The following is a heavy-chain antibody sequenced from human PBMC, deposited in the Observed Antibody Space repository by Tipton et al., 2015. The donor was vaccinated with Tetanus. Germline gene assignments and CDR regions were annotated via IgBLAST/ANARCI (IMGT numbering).Heavy chain of an antibody. J-gene: IGHJ5*02. V-gene: IGHV3-11*01. D-gene: IGHD6-13*01. CDR1: GFTFSGFY. CDR2: TSGSGNTI. Sequence: GSLRLSCAGSGFTFSGFYMSWIRQAPGRGLEWVAYTSGSGNTILYSDSVKGRFTVSRDNADNSVYLQMNHLRGEDTAVYYCAKALGSSAWYGTWGQGTLVTVSS. CDR3: AKALGSSAWYGT.